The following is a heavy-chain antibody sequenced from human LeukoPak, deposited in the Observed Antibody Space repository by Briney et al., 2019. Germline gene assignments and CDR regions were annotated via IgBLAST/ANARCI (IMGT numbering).Heavy chain of an antibody. D-gene: IGHD4-17*01. CDR3: VKSTVTNYFDD. CDR1: GFSFSSFE. V-gene: IGHV3-48*03. CDR2: VSRSGSTT. Sequence: PGGSLRLSCAASGFSFSSFEMNWVRQAPGKGLEWVSYVSRSGSTTYYADSVKGRFTISRDNAKNSLYLQMNSLRSDDTAVYYCVKSTVTNYFDDWGQGTLVTVSS. J-gene: IGHJ4*02.